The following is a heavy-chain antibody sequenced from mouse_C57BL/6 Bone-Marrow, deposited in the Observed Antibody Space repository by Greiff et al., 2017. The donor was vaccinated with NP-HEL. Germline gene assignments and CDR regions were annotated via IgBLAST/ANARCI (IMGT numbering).Heavy chain of an antibody. V-gene: IGHV1-80*01. CDR2: IYPGDGDT. Sequence: VKLQQSGAELVKPGASVKISCKASGYAFSSYWMNWVKQRPGKGLEWIGQIYPGDGDTNYNGKFTGKARLTADKASSTAYMQLSSLTSEDSAVYFCARLGYYGSSFSFAYWGQGTLVTVSA. CDR3: ARLGYYGSSFSFAY. J-gene: IGHJ3*01. D-gene: IGHD1-1*01. CDR1: GYAFSSYW.